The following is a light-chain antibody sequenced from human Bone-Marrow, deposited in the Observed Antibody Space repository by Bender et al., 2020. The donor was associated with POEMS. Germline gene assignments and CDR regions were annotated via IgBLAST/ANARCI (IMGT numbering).Light chain of an antibody. Sequence: QSVLTQPPSASGTPGQRVTISCSGSNSNIGTNAVNWYQQFPGTAPKLLIYSDNQRPSGVPDRFYAFKSGTSASLAMSGLQSEDEADYYCAAWDAGLGGGVFGGGTKLTVL. V-gene: IGLV1-44*01. J-gene: IGLJ3*02. CDR1: NSNIGTNA. CDR3: AAWDAGLGGGV. CDR2: SDN.